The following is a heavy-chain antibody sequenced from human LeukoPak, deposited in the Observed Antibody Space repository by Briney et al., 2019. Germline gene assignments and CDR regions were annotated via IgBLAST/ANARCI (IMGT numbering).Heavy chain of an antibody. CDR1: GYTFASYD. CDR3: VAKGC. J-gene: IGHJ4*02. V-gene: IGHV1-8*01. CDR2: MNTNSGNT. Sequence: ASVKVSCKASGYTFASYDVNWVRQATGQGLEWVGWMNTNSGNTGHAQKLQGRVTMTRNTSISTAYMELSSLRSDDTAVYYCVAKGCWGQGTLVTVSS.